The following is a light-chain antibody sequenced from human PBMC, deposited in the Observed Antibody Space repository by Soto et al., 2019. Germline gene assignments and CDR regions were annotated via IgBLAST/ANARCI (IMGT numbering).Light chain of an antibody. Sequence: AIQLTQSPSSLSASVGDRVTISCRASQGIGNDLACYQQKPGKAPRLLIFAASNLQSGVPSRFSGSGSGTDFTLTISRLQPEDFATYYCLQLYNFSWTFGQGTKVDIK. CDR2: AAS. CDR3: LQLYNFSWT. CDR1: QGIGND. V-gene: IGKV1-6*01. J-gene: IGKJ1*01.